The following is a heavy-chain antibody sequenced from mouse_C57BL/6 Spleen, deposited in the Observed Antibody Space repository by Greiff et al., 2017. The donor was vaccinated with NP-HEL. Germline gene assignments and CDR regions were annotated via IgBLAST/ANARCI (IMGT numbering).Heavy chain of an antibody. V-gene: IGHV1-59*01. CDR1: GYTFTSYW. CDR2: IDPSDSYT. CDR3: ARGGYDPTWFAY. Sequence: VKLQQPGAELVRPGPSVKLSCKASGYTFTSYWMHWVKQRPGQGLEWIGVIDPSDSYTNYNQKFKGKATLTVDTSSSTAYMQLSSLTSEDSAVYYCARGGYDPTWFAYWGQGTLVTVSA. D-gene: IGHD2-3*01. J-gene: IGHJ3*01.